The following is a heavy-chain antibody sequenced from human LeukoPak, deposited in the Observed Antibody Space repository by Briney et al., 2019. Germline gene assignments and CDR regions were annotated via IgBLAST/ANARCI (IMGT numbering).Heavy chain of an antibody. CDR1: GFTFSSYW. J-gene: IGHJ4*02. CDR2: INSDGSST. D-gene: IGHD3-22*01. Sequence: GGSLRLSCAASGFTFSSYWMHWVRQAPGKGLVWVSRINSDGSSTTYADSVRGRFTISRDNAKNTLYLQMDSLRAEDTAMYYCVRQYSYDSSGYYPWDYWGQGTLVTVSS. CDR3: VRQYSYDSSGYYPWDY. V-gene: IGHV3-74*01.